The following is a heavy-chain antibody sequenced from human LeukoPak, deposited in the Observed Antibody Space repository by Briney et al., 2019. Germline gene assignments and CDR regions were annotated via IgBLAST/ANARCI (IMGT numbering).Heavy chain of an antibody. Sequence: PSETLSLTCSVSGTSIKSYFWSWIRQPPGKGLEWIGYMYYSGTPNYNPSLKSRVTISVDTSKNQFSLKLSSVTAADTAVYYCASTTVTTGNEDYWGQGTLVTVSS. J-gene: IGHJ4*02. CDR2: MYYSGTP. D-gene: IGHD4-17*01. V-gene: IGHV4-59*12. CDR3: ASTTVTTGNEDY. CDR1: GTSIKSYF.